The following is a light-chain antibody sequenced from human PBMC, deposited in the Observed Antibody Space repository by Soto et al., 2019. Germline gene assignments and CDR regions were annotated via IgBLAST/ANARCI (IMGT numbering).Light chain of an antibody. CDR2: AAS. Sequence: DIQMAQSPSSQSESVGDRVATTCRASHNINPYLNWYQQRPGKAPRLLIYAASSVQGGVPSRFSGSGSGTDFTLTISSLQPEDFATYYCQLSDSSLTFGQGRRLEI. CDR3: QLSDSSLT. V-gene: IGKV1-39*01. CDR1: HNINPY. J-gene: IGKJ5*01.